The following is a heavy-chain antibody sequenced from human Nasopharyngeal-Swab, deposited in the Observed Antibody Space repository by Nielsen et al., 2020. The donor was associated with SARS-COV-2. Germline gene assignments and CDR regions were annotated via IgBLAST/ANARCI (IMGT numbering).Heavy chain of an antibody. V-gene: IGHV3-21*01. CDR3: ARDIEEWLVVPSLSFDY. CDR1: GFRDYS. D-gene: IGHD3-3*01. J-gene: IGHJ4*02. CDR2: ISSSSSDI. Sequence: GESLKISCVDSGFRDYSMNWVRQAPGKGLEWVSSISSSSSDIYYADSVKGRFTISRDNAKNSLYLQMNNLRAEDTAVYYCARDIEEWLVVPSLSFDYWGQGTLVTVSS.